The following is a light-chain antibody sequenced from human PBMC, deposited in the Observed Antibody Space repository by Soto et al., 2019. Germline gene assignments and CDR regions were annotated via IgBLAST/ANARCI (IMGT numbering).Light chain of an antibody. J-gene: IGKJ1*01. CDR2: GAS. Sequence: EVVMTQSPATLSVSPGARATLSCRASQTVSSNLAWYQQKPGQAPRLFIYGASTRATGIPDRFSGIGSGTDVTITISRLEPEDCEVYYGQQYGSSPRTFGQGTKVDIK. CDR1: QTVSSN. CDR3: QQYGSSPRT. V-gene: IGKV3-20*01.